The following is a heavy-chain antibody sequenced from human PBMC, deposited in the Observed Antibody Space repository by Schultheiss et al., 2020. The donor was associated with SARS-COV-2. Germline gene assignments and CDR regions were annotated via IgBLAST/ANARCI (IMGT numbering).Heavy chain of an antibody. CDR3: AKRLGYSSGWCMDV. J-gene: IGHJ6*02. CDR2: SDTSGGST. V-gene: IGHV3-23*01. CDR1: GFTFSSND. Sequence: GESLKISCAASGFTFSSNDMSWVRQAPGKGLEWVSASDTSGGSTYADSVKGRFTISRDNSKNTLYLQMNSLGAEDTAVYYCAKRLGYSSGWCMDVWGQGTTVTVSS. D-gene: IGHD6-19*01.